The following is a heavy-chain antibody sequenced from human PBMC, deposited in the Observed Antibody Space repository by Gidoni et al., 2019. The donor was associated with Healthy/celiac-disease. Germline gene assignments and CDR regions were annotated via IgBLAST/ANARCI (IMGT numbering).Heavy chain of an antibody. V-gene: IGHV3-30*18. CDR1: GFPFSSYG. CDR3: AKVRAIFGVGGIDY. CDR2: ISYDGSNK. J-gene: IGHJ4*02. Sequence: QVQLVESGGGVVQPGRSLRLSCAASGFPFSSYGMHWVRQAPGKGLEWVAVISYDGSNKYYADSVKGRFTISRDNSKNTLYLQMNSLRAEDTAVYYCAKVRAIFGVGGIDYWGQGTLVTVSS. D-gene: IGHD3-3*01.